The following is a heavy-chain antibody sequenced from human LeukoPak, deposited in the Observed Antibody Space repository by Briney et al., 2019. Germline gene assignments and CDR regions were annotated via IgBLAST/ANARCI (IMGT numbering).Heavy chain of an antibody. CDR2: INHRGST. Sequence: TSETLSLTCAVYGGSFSGYYWSWIRQPPGKALEWSGEINHRGSTNYNPPLKSRVTISVDTSKNQFSLKLSSVTAADTAVYYCARVMVRRPGIASSYYYYYMDVWGKGTTVTVSS. V-gene: IGHV4-34*01. CDR3: ARVMVRRPGIASSYYYYYMDV. D-gene: IGHD6-13*01. CDR1: GGSFSGYY. J-gene: IGHJ6*03.